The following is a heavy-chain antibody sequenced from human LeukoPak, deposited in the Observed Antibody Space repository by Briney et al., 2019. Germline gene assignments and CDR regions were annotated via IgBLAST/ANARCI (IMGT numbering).Heavy chain of an antibody. D-gene: IGHD2-21*01. V-gene: IGHV3-11*04. CDR1: GFTFSDYY. J-gene: IGHJ6*03. Sequence: GGSLRLSCAASGFTFSDYYMSWIRQAPGKGLEWVSYISSSGSTIYYADSVKGRFTISRDNAKNSLYLQMNSLRAEDTAVYYCARAIVVVIANYYYMDVWGKGATVTVSS. CDR3: ARAIVVVIANYYYMDV. CDR2: ISSSGSTI.